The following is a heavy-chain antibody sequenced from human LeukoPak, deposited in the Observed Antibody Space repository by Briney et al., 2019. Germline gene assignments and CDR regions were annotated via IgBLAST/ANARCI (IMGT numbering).Heavy chain of an antibody. D-gene: IGHD6-13*01. CDR3: ARDSSSCLDY. V-gene: IGHV3-66*01. J-gene: IGHJ4*02. CDR1: RFTVSSNY. Sequence: GGSLRLSCAASRFTVSSNYMTWVRQAAGKGLEWVSVIYSGGSTYYADSVKGRFTISRDNSKNTLYLQMNSLRAEDTAVYYCARDSSSCLDYWGQGTLVTVSS. CDR2: IYSGGST.